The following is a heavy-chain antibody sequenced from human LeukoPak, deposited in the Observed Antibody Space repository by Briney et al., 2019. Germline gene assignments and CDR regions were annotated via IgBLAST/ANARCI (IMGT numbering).Heavy chain of an antibody. J-gene: IGHJ4*02. D-gene: IGHD2-2*01. CDR3: ARDYYCSSTSCYVRVLDY. Sequence: GGSLRLSCAASGFTFSSYSMNWVRQAPGKGLEWVPSISSSSSYIYYADSVKGRFTISRDNAKNSLYLQMNSLRAEDTAVYYCARDYYCSSTSCYVRVLDYWGQGTLVTVSS. CDR1: GFTFSSYS. CDR2: ISSSSSYI. V-gene: IGHV3-21*01.